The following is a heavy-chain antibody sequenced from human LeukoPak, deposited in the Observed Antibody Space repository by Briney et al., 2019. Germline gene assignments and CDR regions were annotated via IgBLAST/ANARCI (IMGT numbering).Heavy chain of an antibody. Sequence: PGRSLRLSCAASGFTFSSYGMHWVRQAPGKGLEWVAVISYDGSNKYYADSVKGRFTISRDNSKNTLYLQMNSLRAEDTAVYYCANHYYDSSGPPGGYWGQGTLVTVSS. D-gene: IGHD3-22*01. CDR1: GFTFSSYG. CDR2: ISYDGSNK. J-gene: IGHJ4*02. CDR3: ANHYYDSSGPPGGY. V-gene: IGHV3-30*18.